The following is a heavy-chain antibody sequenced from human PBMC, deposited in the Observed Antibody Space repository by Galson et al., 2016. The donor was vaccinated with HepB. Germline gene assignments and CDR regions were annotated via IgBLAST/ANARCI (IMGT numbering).Heavy chain of an antibody. V-gene: IGHV3-23*01. CDR3: AKEISVAGVNGLPSDY. CDR1: GLTVSGDH. D-gene: IGHD6-19*01. J-gene: IGHJ4*02. Sequence: SLRLSCAVSGLTVSGDHMSWVRQAPEKGLEWVSGISASGAGTYYADSVKGRFTISRDNFKNTLYLQMNSLRAEDTAVYYCAKEISVAGVNGLPSDYWGQGTLVTVSS. CDR2: ISASGAGT.